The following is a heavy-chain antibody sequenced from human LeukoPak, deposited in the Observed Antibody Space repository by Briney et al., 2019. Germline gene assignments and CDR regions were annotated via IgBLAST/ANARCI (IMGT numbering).Heavy chain of an antibody. V-gene: IGHV3-33*08. J-gene: IGHJ4*02. CDR3: ARAATIFGVVIRFPPDY. CDR2: IWYDGSNK. CDR1: GFTFSSYG. D-gene: IGHD3-3*01. Sequence: GGSLRLSCTASGFTFSSYGMHWVRQAPGKGLEWVAVIWYDGSNKYYADSVKGRFTISRDNSKNTLYLQMNSLRAEDTAVYYCARAATIFGVVIRFPPDYWGQGTLVTVSS.